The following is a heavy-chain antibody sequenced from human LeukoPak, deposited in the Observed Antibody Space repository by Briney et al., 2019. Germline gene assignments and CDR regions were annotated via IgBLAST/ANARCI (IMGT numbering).Heavy chain of an antibody. J-gene: IGHJ4*02. CDR2: IRYDGSNK. Sequence: AGGSLRLSCAASGFTFSSYGMHWVRQAPGKGLEWVAFIRYDGSNKYYADSVKGRFTISRDNSKNTLYLQMNSLRAEDTAVYYCTREVSGSLYFDYWGQGTLVTVSS. D-gene: IGHD1-26*01. CDR1: GFTFSSYG. CDR3: TREVSGSLYFDY. V-gene: IGHV3-30*02.